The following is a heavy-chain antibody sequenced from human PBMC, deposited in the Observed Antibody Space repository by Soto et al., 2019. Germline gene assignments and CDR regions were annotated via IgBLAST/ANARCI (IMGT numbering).Heavy chain of an antibody. V-gene: IGHV4-59*01. CDR3: VIDCYYYPSGHYYSDILDS. Sequence: QVQLQESGPGLVKPSETLSLICTVSGGPITDNYWSWIRQPPGKGLEWIGNIYYTGRTNYSPSVKSRGTISLASPKNQVSLRLSAVTAADTAVDCCVIDCYYYPSGHYYSDILDSWGQGAVVTVSS. CDR2: IYYTGRT. D-gene: IGHD3-10*01. J-gene: IGHJ3*01. CDR1: GGPITDNY.